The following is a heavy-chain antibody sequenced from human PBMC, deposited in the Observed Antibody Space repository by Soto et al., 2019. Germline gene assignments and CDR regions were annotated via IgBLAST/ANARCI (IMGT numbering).Heavy chain of an antibody. CDR3: ARDHSGYYFDY. Sequence: GGSLRLSCAASGFTFSNYGLHWVRQTPGKGLEWVAVIWYDGTNKYYGDSVKGRFAISRDDSRNTLYLQMNSLRAEDTAVYYCARDHSGYYFDYWGQGTLVTVSS. V-gene: IGHV3-33*01. J-gene: IGHJ4*02. D-gene: IGHD5-12*01. CDR2: IWYDGTNK. CDR1: GFTFSNYG.